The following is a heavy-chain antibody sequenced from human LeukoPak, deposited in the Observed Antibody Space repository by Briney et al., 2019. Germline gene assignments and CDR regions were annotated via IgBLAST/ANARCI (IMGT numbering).Heavy chain of an antibody. J-gene: IGHJ6*03. V-gene: IGHV4-34*01. CDR2: INHSGST. CDR3: ARRVGRWFGERAYYYNYMDV. Sequence: SETLSLTCAVYGGSFSGYYWSWIRQPPGKGLDWIGEINHSGSTEYNPSLKSRVTISVDTSKNQFSLKLSSVTAADTAVYYCARRVGRWFGERAYYYNYMDVWGKGTTVTISS. CDR1: GGSFSGYY. D-gene: IGHD3-10*01.